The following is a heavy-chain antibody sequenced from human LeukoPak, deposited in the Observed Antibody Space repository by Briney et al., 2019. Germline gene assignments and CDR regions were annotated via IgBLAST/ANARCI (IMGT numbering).Heavy chain of an antibody. CDR3: ARARPSMWIDY. CDR1: GFTFSNYW. V-gene: IGHV3-74*01. Sequence: PGGSLRLSCAASGFTFSNYWMHWVRQAPGKGLVWVSRINSDGRSTNYADSVKGRFTISRDNAKNTLYLQMNSLRPEDTAVYYCARARPSMWIDYWGQGTLVTVSS. D-gene: IGHD5-12*01. CDR2: INSDGRST. J-gene: IGHJ4*02.